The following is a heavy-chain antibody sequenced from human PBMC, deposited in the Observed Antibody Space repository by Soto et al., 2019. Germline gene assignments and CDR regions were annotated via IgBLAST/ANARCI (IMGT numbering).Heavy chain of an antibody. CDR3: ASDSTGTTGLFTY. D-gene: IGHD1-7*01. CDR2: ISAYNGNT. V-gene: IGHV1-18*04. Sequence: ASVKVSCKASGYTFTSYGIGWVRQAPGQGLEWMGWISAYNGNTNYAQKLQGRVTMTTDTSTSTAYMGLRSLRSDDTAGYYCASDSTGTTGLFTYWGQGTMVTVSS. CDR1: GYTFTSYG. J-gene: IGHJ4*02.